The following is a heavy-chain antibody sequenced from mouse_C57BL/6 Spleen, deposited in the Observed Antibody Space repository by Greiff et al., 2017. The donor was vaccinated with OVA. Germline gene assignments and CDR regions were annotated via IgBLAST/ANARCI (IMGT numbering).Heavy chain of an antibody. J-gene: IGHJ2*01. Sequence: VQLQQSGPELVKPGASVKISCKASGYTFTDYYMNWVKQSHGKSLEWIGDINPNNGGTSYNQKFKGKATLTVYKSSSTAYMELRSLTSEDSAVYYCAKGDYSSSLFFDYWGQGTTLTVAS. D-gene: IGHD1-1*01. CDR3: AKGDYSSSLFFDY. V-gene: IGHV1-26*01. CDR2: INPNNGGT. CDR1: GYTFTDYY.